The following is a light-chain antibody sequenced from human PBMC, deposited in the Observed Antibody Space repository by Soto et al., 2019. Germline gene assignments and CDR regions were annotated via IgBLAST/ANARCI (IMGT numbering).Light chain of an antibody. CDR1: QSVSNNY. Sequence: EIVLTQSPATLSLSPGERATLSCRASQSVSNNYLAWYQQKPGQAPRLLIYGASSRATGFPDRFIGSGSGTDFTLTISRLEPEDFAVYYCQQYGSSPRTFGQGTKVEIK. CDR2: GAS. CDR3: QQYGSSPRT. J-gene: IGKJ1*01. V-gene: IGKV3-20*01.